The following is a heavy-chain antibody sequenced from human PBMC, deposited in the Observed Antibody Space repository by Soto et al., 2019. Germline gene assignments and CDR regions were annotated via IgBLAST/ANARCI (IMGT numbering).Heavy chain of an antibody. CDR3: SPGIAVAGRNWFDP. D-gene: IGHD6-19*01. CDR2: IRSKAYGGAT. V-gene: IGHV3-49*03. Sequence: PGGSLRLSCTASGFTFGDYAMSWFRQAPGKGLEWVGFIRSKAYGGATEYAASVKGRFTISRDDSKSIAYLQMNSLKTEDTAVYYCSPGIAVAGRNWFDPWGQGTLVTVSS. J-gene: IGHJ5*02. CDR1: GFTFGDYA.